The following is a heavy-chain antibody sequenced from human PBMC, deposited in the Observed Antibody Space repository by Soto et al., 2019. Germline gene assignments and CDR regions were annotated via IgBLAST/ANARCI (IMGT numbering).Heavy chain of an antibody. CDR3: TRAHYDSTMALDD. Sequence: PSETLSLTCAVSGDSISSRNWWSWVRQSPGKGLEWIGEIYHSGSTNYNPSLKNRVTISVDKSKNQFSLRLSSVTAADTAVYYCTRAHYDSTMALDDWGQGTLVPVSS. D-gene: IGHD3-10*01. V-gene: IGHV4-4*02. J-gene: IGHJ4*02. CDR1: GDSISSRNW. CDR2: IYHSGST.